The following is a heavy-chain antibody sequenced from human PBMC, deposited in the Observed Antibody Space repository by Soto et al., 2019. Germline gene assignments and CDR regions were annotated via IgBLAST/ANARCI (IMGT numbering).Heavy chain of an antibody. CDR1: GVTLRDYG. CDR3: ARDSRRLQLGVIDF. D-gene: IGHD5-18*01. CDR2: LSYDAASE. V-gene: IGHV3-30*03. J-gene: IGHJ4*02. Sequence: QVQLVESGGGVAQTGRSLRLSCSGSGVTLRDYGMHWVRQAPGKWLGWVADLSYDAASEHYADSVKGRFRISRDNSNNAVSLHMNSLGPGDTAVYCCARDSRRLQLGVIDFWGQGTLVTVSS.